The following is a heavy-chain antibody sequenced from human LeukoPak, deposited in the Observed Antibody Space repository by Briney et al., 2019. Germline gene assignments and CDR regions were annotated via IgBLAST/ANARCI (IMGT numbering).Heavy chain of an antibody. Sequence: PGGSLRLSCAASGFTVSSNYMSWVRQAPGKGLEWVSVIYSGGSTYHADSVKGRFTISRDNSKNTLYLQMNSLRAEDTAVYYCARAGEMATIGYYFDYWGQGTLVTVSS. CDR1: GFTVSSNY. D-gene: IGHD5-24*01. J-gene: IGHJ4*02. CDR3: ARAGEMATIGYYFDY. CDR2: IYSGGST. V-gene: IGHV3-53*01.